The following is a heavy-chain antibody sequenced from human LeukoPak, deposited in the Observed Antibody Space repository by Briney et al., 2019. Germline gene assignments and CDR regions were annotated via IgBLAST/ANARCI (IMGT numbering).Heavy chain of an antibody. V-gene: IGHV4-34*01. CDR3: ARTPYGDYDT. D-gene: IGHD4-17*01. J-gene: IGHJ5*02. Sequence: SQTLSLTCAVYGGSFSGYYWSWIRQPPGKGLEWIGEINHSGSTNYNPSLKSRVTISVDTSKNQFSLKLSSVTAADTAVYYCARTPYGDYDTWGQGTLVTVSS. CDR2: INHSGST. CDR1: GGSFSGYY.